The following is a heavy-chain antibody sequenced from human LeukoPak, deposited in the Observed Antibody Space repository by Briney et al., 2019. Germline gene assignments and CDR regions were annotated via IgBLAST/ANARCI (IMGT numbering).Heavy chain of an antibody. CDR1: GSRFTSYW. CDR2: IYPGDSDT. V-gene: IGHV5-51*01. J-gene: IGHJ3*02. Sequence: GASLKISCKGSGSRFTSYWIGWVRPMPGKGLEWMGIIYPGDSDTRYSPSFQGQVTISADKSISTAYLQWSSLKASDTAMYYCARPVEMATSDAFDIWGQGTMVTVSS. D-gene: IGHD5-24*01. CDR3: ARPVEMATSDAFDI.